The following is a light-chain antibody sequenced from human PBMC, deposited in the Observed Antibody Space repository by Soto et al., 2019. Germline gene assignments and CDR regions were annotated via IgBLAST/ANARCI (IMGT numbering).Light chain of an antibody. V-gene: IGLV2-14*03. CDR1: IGDVGGYQY. Sequence: SVLTQPASVCGSPGKSITISCTGTIGDVGGYQYVSWFQQHPGKAPKLMIYDVSDRPSGVSSRFSGAKSGNTASLTISGLQSEDEADHHCSSYTSDFTIIFGAGTKLTGL. CDR3: SSYTSDFTII. J-gene: IGLJ2*01. CDR2: DVS.